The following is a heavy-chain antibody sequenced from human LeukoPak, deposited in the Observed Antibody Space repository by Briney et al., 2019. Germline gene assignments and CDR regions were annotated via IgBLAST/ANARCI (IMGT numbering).Heavy chain of an antibody. Sequence: ASVKVSCKASGYTFTSYDFNWVRQAPGQRPEWMGWMSLNSGDTGYAQKFQDRVTMTRNTSISTAYMELSSLRSDDTAVYYCARGPPNWGYDYWGPGTLVTVSS. CDR2: MSLNSGDT. V-gene: IGHV1-8*01. CDR1: GYTFTSYD. CDR3: ARGPPNWGYDY. D-gene: IGHD7-27*01. J-gene: IGHJ4*02.